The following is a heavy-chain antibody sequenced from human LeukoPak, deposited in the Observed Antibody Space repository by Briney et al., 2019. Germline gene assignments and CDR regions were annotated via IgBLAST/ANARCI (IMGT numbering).Heavy chain of an antibody. V-gene: IGHV3-30*01. CDR1: GFTFISYA. CDR3: ARGGAYPDYYFDY. Sequence: GGSLRLSCAASGFTFISYAMHWVRQAPGKGLEWVAVISYDGSNKYYADSVKGRFTTSRDNSKNTLYLQMNSLRAEDTAVYYCARGGAYPDYYFDYWGQGTLVTVSS. CDR2: ISYDGSNK. D-gene: IGHD1-26*01. J-gene: IGHJ4*02.